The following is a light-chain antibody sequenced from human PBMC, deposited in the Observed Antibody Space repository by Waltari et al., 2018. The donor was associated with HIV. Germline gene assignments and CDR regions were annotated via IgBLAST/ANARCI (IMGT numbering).Light chain of an antibody. V-gene: IGLV1-47*01. Sequence: QSVLTQPPSASGTPGQRVTISCSGGSSNIGSHFVYWYQQVAGTTPKLLIFRNNQRPSGVPDRFSGSKSGTSAALSISGLRPEDEADYYCATWDDSSSGSWVFGGGTKVTVL. CDR1: SSNIGSHF. CDR3: ATWDDSSSGSWV. J-gene: IGLJ3*02. CDR2: RNN.